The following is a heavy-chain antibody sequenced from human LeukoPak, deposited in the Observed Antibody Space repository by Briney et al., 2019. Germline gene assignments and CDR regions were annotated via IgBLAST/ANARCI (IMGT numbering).Heavy chain of an antibody. Sequence: GGSVKVSCKASGGTFSSYAISWVRQAPGQGLEWMGRIIPIFGIANYAQKFQGRVTITADKSTSTAYMELSSLRSEDTAVYYCARENRVVVAANYYYYGMDVWGQGTTVTVSS. CDR2: IIPIFGIA. V-gene: IGHV1-69*04. J-gene: IGHJ6*02. CDR1: GGTFSSYA. D-gene: IGHD2-15*01. CDR3: ARENRVVVAANYYYYGMDV.